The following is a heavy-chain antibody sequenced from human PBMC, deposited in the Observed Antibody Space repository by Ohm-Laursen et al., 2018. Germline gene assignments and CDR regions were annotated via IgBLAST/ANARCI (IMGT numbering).Heavy chain of an antibody. V-gene: IGHV3-23*01. Sequence: SLRLSCAASGFTFSSYAMSWVRQAPGKGLEWVSAISGSGGSTYYADSMKGRFTISRDNSKNSLYLQMNSLRGEDTAIYYCAREDCNSASCKRLYYYGLDVWGQGTTVTVSS. J-gene: IGHJ6*02. D-gene: IGHD2-2*01. CDR1: GFTFSSYA. CDR3: AREDCNSASCKRLYYYGLDV. CDR2: ISGSGGST.